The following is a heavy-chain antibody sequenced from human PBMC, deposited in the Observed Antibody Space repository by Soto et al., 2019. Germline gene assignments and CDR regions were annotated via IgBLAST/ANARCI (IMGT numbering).Heavy chain of an antibody. Sequence: PGGSLRLSCAASGFTFSSYGMHWVRQAPGKGLEWVAVIWYDGSNKYYADSVKGRFTISRDNSKNTLYLQMNSLRAEDTAVYYCARDPPGIAAESNAFDIWGQGTMVTVSS. CDR3: ARDPPGIAAESNAFDI. CDR2: IWYDGSNK. D-gene: IGHD6-13*01. V-gene: IGHV3-33*01. J-gene: IGHJ3*02. CDR1: GFTFSSYG.